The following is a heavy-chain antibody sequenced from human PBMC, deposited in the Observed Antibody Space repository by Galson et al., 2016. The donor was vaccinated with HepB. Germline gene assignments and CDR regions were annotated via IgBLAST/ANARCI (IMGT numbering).Heavy chain of an antibody. CDR1: GYTFTDYY. CDR2: INPNSGGT. Sequence: QSGAEVKKPGASVKVSCKASGYTFTDYYMHWVRQAPGQGLEWMGWINPNSGGTNYAQKFQGRVTMTRDTSISTAYMELSGLKSDDTAVYYCARVFTMVRGVTNTFYYDGMDVWGQGTTVTVSS. V-gene: IGHV1-2*02. D-gene: IGHD3-10*01. J-gene: IGHJ6*02. CDR3: ARVFTMVRGVTNTFYYDGMDV.